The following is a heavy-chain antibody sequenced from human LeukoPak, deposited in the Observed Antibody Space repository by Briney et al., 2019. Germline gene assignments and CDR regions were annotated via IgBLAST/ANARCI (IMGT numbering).Heavy chain of an antibody. J-gene: IGHJ4*02. V-gene: IGHV4-34*01. CDR2: INHSGST. D-gene: IGHD4-17*01. Sequence: SETLSLTCAVYGGSFSGYYWSWIRQPPGKGLEWIGEINHSGSTNYNPSLKSRVTISVDTSKNQFSLKLSSVTAADTAVYYCARLGDGLGYWGQGTLVTVSS. CDR3: ARLGDGLGY. CDR1: GGSFSGYY.